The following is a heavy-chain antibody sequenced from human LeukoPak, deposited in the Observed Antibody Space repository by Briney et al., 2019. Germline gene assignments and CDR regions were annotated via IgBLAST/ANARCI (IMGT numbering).Heavy chain of an antibody. V-gene: IGHV2-5*05. Sequence: SGPTLVKPTQTLTLTCTFSGFSLSTTGVGVGWFRQPPGKALEWLALIYWDDDERYGPSLRRRLTITKDTSKNQVVLTVTDMDPVDTATYYCAHLPAVRGVAINWFDPWGQGTLVTVSS. CDR1: GFSLSTTGVG. CDR2: IYWDDDE. CDR3: AHLPAVRGVAINWFDP. J-gene: IGHJ5*02. D-gene: IGHD3-10*01.